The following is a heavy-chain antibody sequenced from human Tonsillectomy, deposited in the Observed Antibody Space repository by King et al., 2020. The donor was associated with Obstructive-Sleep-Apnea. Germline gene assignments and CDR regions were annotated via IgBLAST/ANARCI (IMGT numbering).Heavy chain of an antibody. D-gene: IGHD3-10*01. CDR3: AKDASGTYYNWFDP. CDR1: GVPIGNYY. Sequence: QLQESGPGLVKPSETLSLTCTVFGVPIGNYYWSWVRQPPGKGLECIGFVYNSRSNIYNPSLMSRVTISVDTSKNPFSLRLTSVTAADAAVYYCAKDASGTYYNWFDPWGQGIPVTVSS. J-gene: IGHJ5*02. V-gene: IGHV4-59*01. CDR2: VYNSRSN.